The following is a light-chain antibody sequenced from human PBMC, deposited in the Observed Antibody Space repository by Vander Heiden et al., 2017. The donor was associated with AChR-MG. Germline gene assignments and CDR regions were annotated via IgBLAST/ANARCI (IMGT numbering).Light chain of an antibody. Sequence: VLTQSPATLSVSPGESVTLSCRDSQSVSSNSAWYQKKPGQAPRLLNYDTSTRATGIPGRCSGSGSGTEFTLTISSLQSEDFAVYYWQQYSNWPPITFGQGTRLEIK. CDR1: QSVSSN. CDR3: QQYSNWPPIT. V-gene: IGKV3-15*01. CDR2: DTS. J-gene: IGKJ5*01.